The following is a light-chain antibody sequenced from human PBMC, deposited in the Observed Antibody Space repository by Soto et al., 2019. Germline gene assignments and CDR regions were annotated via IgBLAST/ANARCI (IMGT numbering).Light chain of an antibody. CDR3: QQYSNYFWT. Sequence: DIQITQSPSTLSASVGDRVTITWRASQRINIWLAWYQQKPGKAPKLLIYETSSLEGGVPSRFSGSGSGTEFTLTISSLQPDDFATYYCQQYSNYFWTFGQGTKVDIK. CDR1: QRINIW. V-gene: IGKV1-5*01. CDR2: ETS. J-gene: IGKJ1*01.